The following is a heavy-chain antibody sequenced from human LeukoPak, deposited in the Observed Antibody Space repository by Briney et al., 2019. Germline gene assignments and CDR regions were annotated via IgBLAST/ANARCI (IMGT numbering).Heavy chain of an antibody. J-gene: IGHJ4*02. CDR3: ARDRFHVEMATIGPFGY. CDR1: GFTFSSYA. D-gene: IGHD5-24*01. Sequence: PGRSLRLSCAASGFTFSSYAMHWVRQAPGKGLEWVAVISYDGSNKYYADSVKGRFTISRDNSKSTLYLQMNSLRAEDTAVYYCARDRFHVEMATIGPFGYWGQGTLVTVSS. CDR2: ISYDGSNK. V-gene: IGHV3-30-3*01.